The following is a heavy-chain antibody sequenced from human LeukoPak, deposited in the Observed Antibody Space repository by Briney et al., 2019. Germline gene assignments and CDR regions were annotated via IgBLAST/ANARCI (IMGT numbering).Heavy chain of an antibody. CDR2: ISSSSSYI. J-gene: IGHJ4*02. CDR1: GFTFSSYS. D-gene: IGHD3-3*01. CDR3: ARARRDYDFWSGYYPFDY. Sequence: PGGSLRLSCAASGFTFSSYSMNCVRQAPGQGLKWFSSISSSSSYIYYAESVEGRFNISRGNAKNSLYLQMNSLRAEDTAVYYCARARRDYDFWSGYYPFDYWGQGTLVTVSS. V-gene: IGHV3-21*01.